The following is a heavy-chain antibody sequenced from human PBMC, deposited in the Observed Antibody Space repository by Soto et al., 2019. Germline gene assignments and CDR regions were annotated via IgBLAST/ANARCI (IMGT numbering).Heavy chain of an antibody. CDR1: GFTFSSYA. V-gene: IGHV3-23*01. Sequence: GGSLRLSCAASGFTFSSYAMSWVRQAPGKGLEWVSAISGSGGSTYYADSVKGRFTISRDNSKNTLYLQMNSLRAEETAVYYCAKDRGWRDGSIDYWGQGTLVTVSS. CDR3: AKDRGWRDGSIDY. CDR2: ISGSGGST. D-gene: IGHD3-10*01. J-gene: IGHJ4*02.